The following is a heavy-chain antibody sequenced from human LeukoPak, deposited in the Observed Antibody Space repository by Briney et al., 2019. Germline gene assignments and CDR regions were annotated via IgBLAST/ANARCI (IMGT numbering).Heavy chain of an antibody. CDR1: GYTFTSYG. D-gene: IGHD3-3*01. Sequence: ASVKVSCKASGYTFTSYGISWVRQAPGQRLEWMGWINAGNGNTRYSQRFQGRVTITRDTSASTVYMEVTSLRSEDTAVCYCARGIWSRTVSSYYLDYWGQGTLVTVSS. CDR3: ARGIWSRTVSSYYLDY. J-gene: IGHJ4*02. CDR2: INAGNGNT. V-gene: IGHV1-3*01.